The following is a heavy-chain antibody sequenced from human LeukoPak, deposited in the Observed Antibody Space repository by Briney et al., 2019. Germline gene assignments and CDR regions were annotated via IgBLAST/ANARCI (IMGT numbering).Heavy chain of an antibody. Sequence: PSETLSLTRAVYGGSFSGYYWSWIRQPPGKGLEWIGEINHSGSTNYNPSLKSRVTISLDTSKNQFSLKLTSVTAADTAIYYCARENYFDSTAYLDWGQGTLVTVSS. D-gene: IGHD3-22*01. V-gene: IGHV4-34*01. CDR3: ARENYFDSTAYLD. CDR2: INHSGST. J-gene: IGHJ4*02. CDR1: GGSFSGYY.